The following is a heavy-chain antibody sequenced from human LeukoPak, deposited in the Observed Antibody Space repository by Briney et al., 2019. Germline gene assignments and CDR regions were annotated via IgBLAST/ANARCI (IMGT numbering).Heavy chain of an antibody. D-gene: IGHD3-10*01. V-gene: IGHV4-59*01. CDR3: ARGRDSGSYYHYYYYYMDV. J-gene: IGHJ6*03. CDR1: GGSISSYY. Sequence: SETLSLTCTVSGGSISSYYWSWIRQPPGKGLEWIGYIFYSGSTNYNPSLKSRVTISVDPSKNQFSLKLSSVTAADTAVYYCARGRDSGSYYHYYYYYMDVWGKGTTVTVSS. CDR2: IFYSGST.